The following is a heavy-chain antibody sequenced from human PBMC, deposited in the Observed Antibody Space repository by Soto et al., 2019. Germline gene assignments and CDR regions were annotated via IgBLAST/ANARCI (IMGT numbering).Heavy chain of an antibody. CDR2: IYSGGST. D-gene: IGHD2-15*01. CDR1: GFTVSSNY. CDR3: ARDPAYCSGGSCYPGY. Sequence: EVQLVESGGGLIQPGGSLRLSCAASGFTVSSNYMSWVRQAPGKGLEWVSVIYSGGSTYYADSVKGRFTISRDNSKNTLDLQMNSLRAEDTAVYYCARDPAYCSGGSCYPGYWGQGTLVTVSS. V-gene: IGHV3-53*01. J-gene: IGHJ4*02.